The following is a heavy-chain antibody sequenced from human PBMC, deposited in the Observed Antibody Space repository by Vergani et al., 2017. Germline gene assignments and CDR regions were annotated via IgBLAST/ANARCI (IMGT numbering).Heavy chain of an antibody. V-gene: IGHV4-59*01. CDR2: IYYSGST. Sequence: QVQLQESGPGLVKPSETLSLTCTVSGGSISSYYWSWIRQPPGKGLEWIGYIYYSGSTHYNPSLKSRVTISVDTSKNQFSLKLSSVTAADTAVYYCARDGGITIFGAGAFDIWGQGTMVTVSS. CDR3: ARDGGITIFGAGAFDI. J-gene: IGHJ3*02. CDR1: GGSISSYY. D-gene: IGHD3-3*01.